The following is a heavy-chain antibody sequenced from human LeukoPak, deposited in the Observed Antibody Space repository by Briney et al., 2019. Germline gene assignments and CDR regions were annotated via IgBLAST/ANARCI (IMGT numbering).Heavy chain of an antibody. CDR3: ARDEQQLVPRGMDV. J-gene: IGHJ6*02. CDR2: IYTSGST. D-gene: IGHD6-13*01. CDR1: GGSISSYY. Sequence: SETLSLTCTVSGGSISSYYWRWIRQPAGKGLEWIGRIYTSGSTNYNPSLKSRVTMSVDTSKNQFSLKLGSVTAADTAVYYCARDEQQLVPRGMDVWGQGTTVTVSS. V-gene: IGHV4-4*07.